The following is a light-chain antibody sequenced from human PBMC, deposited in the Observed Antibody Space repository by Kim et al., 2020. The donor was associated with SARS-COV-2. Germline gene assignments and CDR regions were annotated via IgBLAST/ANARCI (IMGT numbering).Light chain of an antibody. V-gene: IGKV3-20*01. CDR2: HAS. CDR3: QQYGSSVLT. Sequence: LSPGEGATLSCRASQSISNNYLAWYQQKPGQAPRLLIYHASSRATGIPDRFSGSGSGTDFTLTISRLEPEDFAVYYCQQYGSSVLTFGGGTEVEI. J-gene: IGKJ4*01. CDR1: QSISNNY.